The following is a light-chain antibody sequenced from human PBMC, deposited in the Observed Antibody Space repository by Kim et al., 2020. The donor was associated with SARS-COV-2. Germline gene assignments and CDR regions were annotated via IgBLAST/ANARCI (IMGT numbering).Light chain of an antibody. CDR2: DVS. CDR1: SSDVGGYNC. J-gene: IGLJ1*01. CDR3: NSYTSSTTLFV. V-gene: IGLV2-14*03. Sequence: QSITIACTVTSSDVGGYNCVSWYQQHPGEAPKLIMYDVSSRPSGISDRFSGSKSGNTASLTISGLQVEDEADYDCNSYTSSTTLFVFGTGTKVTVL.